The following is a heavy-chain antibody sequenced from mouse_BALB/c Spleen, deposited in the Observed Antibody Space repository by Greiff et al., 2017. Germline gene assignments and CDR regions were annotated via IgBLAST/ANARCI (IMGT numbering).Heavy chain of an antibody. J-gene: IGHJ4*01. CDR2: IYPSDSYT. Sequence: QVQLQQPGAELVRPGASVKLSCKASGYTFTSYWINWVKQRPGQGLEWIGNIYPSDSYTNYNQKFKDKATLTVDKSSSTAYMQLSSPTSEDSAVYYCTREGNDNFYALDYWGQGTSVTVSS. D-gene: IGHD2-1*01. V-gene: IGHV1-69*02. CDR3: TREGNDNFYALDY. CDR1: GYTFTSYW.